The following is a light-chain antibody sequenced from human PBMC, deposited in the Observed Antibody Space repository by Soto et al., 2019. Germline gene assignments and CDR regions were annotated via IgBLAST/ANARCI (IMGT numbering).Light chain of an antibody. CDR3: MQALQTPRT. CDR2: LAS. Sequence: DIVMTQSPLSLPVTPGAPASISCRSSQSLLHIIGYHFLDWYLQKPGQSPQLLIYLASSRASGVPDRFSGSGSGTDFTLEISRVEAEDVGVYYCMQALQTPRTFGQGTKVEVK. CDR1: QSLLHIIGYHF. J-gene: IGKJ1*01. V-gene: IGKV2-28*01.